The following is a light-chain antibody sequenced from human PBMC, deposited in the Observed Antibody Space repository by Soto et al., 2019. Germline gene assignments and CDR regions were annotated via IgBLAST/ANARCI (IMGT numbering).Light chain of an antibody. J-gene: IGKJ1*01. CDR3: QQYGSSPRT. CDR2: GAS. CDR1: QRVSSNF. Sequence: EIVLTQSPGTLSLSPGERATLSCRASQRVSSNFLAWYQQKPGQAPWLLIYGASSRATGIPDRFSGSGSGTDFTLTISRLEPEDFAMYHCQQYGSSPRTFGQGTKVEIK. V-gene: IGKV3-20*01.